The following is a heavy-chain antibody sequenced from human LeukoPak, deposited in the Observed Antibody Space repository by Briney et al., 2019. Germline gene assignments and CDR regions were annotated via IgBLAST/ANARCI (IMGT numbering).Heavy chain of an antibody. Sequence: ASVKVSFKASGYTFPSYAFSWVRQAPGQGLEWMGWITTYNGNTDYAQNLQGRVTLTTDTSTSTAYMELRSLRSDDTAVYFCARVAAGLDYWGQGTLVTVSS. CDR3: ARVAAGLDY. V-gene: IGHV1-18*01. D-gene: IGHD6-25*01. J-gene: IGHJ4*02. CDR2: ITTYNGNT. CDR1: GYTFPSYA.